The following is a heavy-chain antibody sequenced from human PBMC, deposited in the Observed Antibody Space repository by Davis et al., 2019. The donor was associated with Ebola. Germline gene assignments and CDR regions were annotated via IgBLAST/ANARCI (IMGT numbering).Heavy chain of an antibody. V-gene: IGHV4-34*01. CDR3: ARVNGDYYYYGMDV. Sequence: SETLSLTCAVYVGSFSGYYWTWIRQSPGKGLEWIGEINHRGSTNYNPSLKSRVTISVDTSKNQFSLRLSSVTAADTAAYYCARVNGDYYYYGMDVWGQGTTISVSS. J-gene: IGHJ6*02. D-gene: IGHD4-17*01. CDR2: INHRGST. CDR1: VGSFSGYY.